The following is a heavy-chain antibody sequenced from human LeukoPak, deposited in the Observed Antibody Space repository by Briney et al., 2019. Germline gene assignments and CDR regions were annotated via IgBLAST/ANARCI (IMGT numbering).Heavy chain of an antibody. D-gene: IGHD2-8*01. V-gene: IGHV3-23*01. CDR2: ISGSGGST. Sequence: PGGSLRLSCAASGFTFSSYAMSWVRQAPGKGLEWVSSISGSGGSTFYADSVKGRFTISRDNSKNTLYVQMNSLRAEDTAVYYCATPNEYIRNFDYWGQGTLVTVSS. CDR3: ATPNEYIRNFDY. CDR1: GFTFSSYA. J-gene: IGHJ4*02.